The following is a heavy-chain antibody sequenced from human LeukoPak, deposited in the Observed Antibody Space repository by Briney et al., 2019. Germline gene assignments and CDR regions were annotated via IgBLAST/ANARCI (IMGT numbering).Heavy chain of an antibody. CDR3: ARHASAAAGPYYYYYYMDV. D-gene: IGHD6-13*01. V-gene: IGHV5-51*01. Sequence: GESLKISCKGSGYSFISYWIGWVRQMPGKGLEWMGIIYPGDSDTRYSPSFQGQVTISADKSISTAYLQWSSLKASDTAMYYCARHASAAAGPYYYYYYMDVWGKGTTVTVSS. J-gene: IGHJ6*03. CDR1: GYSFISYW. CDR2: IYPGDSDT.